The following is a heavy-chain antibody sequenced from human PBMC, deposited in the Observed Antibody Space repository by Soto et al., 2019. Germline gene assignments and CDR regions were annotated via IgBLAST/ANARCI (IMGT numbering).Heavy chain of an antibody. V-gene: IGHV3-23*01. CDR3: AKGNYDSSGYIDY. D-gene: IGHD3-22*01. Sequence: EVQLLESGGGLVQPGGSLRLSCAASGFTFSSYAMSWVRQAPGKGLEWVSAISGSGGSTYYADSVKGRFTISRDNSKNTLYLPMNSLRAEDTAVYYCAKGNYDSSGYIDYWGQGTLVTVSS. J-gene: IGHJ4*02. CDR2: ISGSGGST. CDR1: GFTFSSYA.